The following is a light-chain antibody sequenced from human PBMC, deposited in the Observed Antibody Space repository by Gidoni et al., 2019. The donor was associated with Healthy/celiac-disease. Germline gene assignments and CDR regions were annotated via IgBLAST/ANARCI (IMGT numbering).Light chain of an antibody. Sequence: QSVLTQPPSVSGATGQRVPISCTGRSSNIGAGYDVHWYQQLPGTSPQLLIYGTSTRPSWVPDRFSGSTSGTSASRAITGLQAEDEADYSCQSYDSSLSGSYVFGTGTKVTVL. J-gene: IGLJ1*01. CDR3: QSYDSSLSGSYV. V-gene: IGLV1-40*01. CDR2: GTS. CDR1: SSNIGAGYD.